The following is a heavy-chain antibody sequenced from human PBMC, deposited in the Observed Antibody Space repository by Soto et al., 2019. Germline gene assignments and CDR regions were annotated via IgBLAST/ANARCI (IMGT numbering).Heavy chain of an antibody. Sequence: SVKVSCKASGGTFSSYAISWVRQAPGQGLEWMGGIIPIFGTANYAKKFQGRVTITADESTSTAYMELSSLRSEDTAVYYWGGFCSGPIYYYYGMDVWRQGSTVTVSS. CDR3: GGFCSGPIYYYYGMDV. CDR1: GGTFSSYA. J-gene: IGHJ6*02. V-gene: IGHV1-69*13. CDR2: IIPIFGTA. D-gene: IGHD3-3*01.